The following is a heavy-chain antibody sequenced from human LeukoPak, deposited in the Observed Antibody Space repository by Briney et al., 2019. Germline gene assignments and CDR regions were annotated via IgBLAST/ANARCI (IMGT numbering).Heavy chain of an antibody. D-gene: IGHD6-19*01. Sequence: QPGGSLRLSCAASGFTLYSYAMSWVRQAPGKGLEWVSGISGSGGSTFYAESVKGRFTISRDDSKLYLQMNSLRAEDTAVYYCAKRGVQQWLVDWYFDYWGQGTLVTVSS. V-gene: IGHV3-23*01. CDR3: AKRGVQQWLVDWYFDY. CDR2: ISGSGGST. CDR1: GFTLYSYA. J-gene: IGHJ4*02.